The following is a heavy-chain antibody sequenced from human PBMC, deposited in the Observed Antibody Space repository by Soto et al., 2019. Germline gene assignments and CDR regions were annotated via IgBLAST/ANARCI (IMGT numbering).Heavy chain of an antibody. V-gene: IGHV3-23*01. CDR3: AKPSLVDFWSGAFSYYYMDV. Sequence: GGSLRLSCAASGFTFSSYAMSWVRQAPGKGPEWVSAISGSGGSTYYADSVKGRFTISRDNSKNTLYLQMNSLRAEDTAVYYCAKPSLVDFWSGAFSYYYMDVWGKGTTVTVSS. J-gene: IGHJ6*03. CDR2: ISGSGGST. D-gene: IGHD3-3*01. CDR1: GFTFSSYA.